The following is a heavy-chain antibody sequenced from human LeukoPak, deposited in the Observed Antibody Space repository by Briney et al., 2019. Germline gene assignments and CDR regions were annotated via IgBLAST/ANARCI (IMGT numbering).Heavy chain of an antibody. CDR3: ARKQLDNWFDP. CDR1: GGSISSGGYS. CDR2: IYHSGST. D-gene: IGHD2-2*03. Sequence: PSETLSLTCAVSGGSISSGGYSWSWIRQPPGKGLEWIGYIYHSGSTYYNPSLKSRVTISVDRSKNQFSLKLSSVTAADTAVYYCARKQLDNWFDPWGQGTLVTVSS. V-gene: IGHV4-30-2*01. J-gene: IGHJ5*02.